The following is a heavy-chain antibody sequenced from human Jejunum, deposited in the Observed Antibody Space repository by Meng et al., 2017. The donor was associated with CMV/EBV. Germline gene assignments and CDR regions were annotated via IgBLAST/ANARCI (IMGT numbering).Heavy chain of an antibody. J-gene: IGHJ4*02. CDR1: SCSRSSPR. V-gene: IGHV4-39*07. CDR3: ARVRVHSSGWRPLDY. D-gene: IGHD6-19*01. Sequence: SCSRSSPRWGWLRQPPGKGLEWIGNIYDSGSAYYDPSLKSRVSISKDTSKNQFSLRLDSVTAADTAVYYCARVRVHSSGWRPLDYWGRGTLVTVSS. CDR2: IYDSGSA.